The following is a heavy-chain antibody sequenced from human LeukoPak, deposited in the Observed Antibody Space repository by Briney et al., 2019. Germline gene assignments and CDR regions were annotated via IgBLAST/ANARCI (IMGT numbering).Heavy chain of an antibody. CDR3: ARDFITMVRGFDY. CDR1: GFTFSSYE. CDR2: ISSSGSTI. V-gene: IGHV3-48*03. J-gene: IGHJ4*02. D-gene: IGHD3-10*01. Sequence: GGSLRLSCAASGFTFSSYEMNWVRQAPGKGLGGVSYISSSGSTIYYADSVKGRFTISRDNAKNSLYLQMNSLRAEDTAVYYCARDFITMVRGFDYWGQGTLVTVSS.